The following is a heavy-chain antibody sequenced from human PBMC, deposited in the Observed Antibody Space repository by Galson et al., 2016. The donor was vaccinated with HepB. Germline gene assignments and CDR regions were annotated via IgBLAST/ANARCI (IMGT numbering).Heavy chain of an antibody. CDR1: GFTFSGST. V-gene: IGHV3-53*01. Sequence: SLRLSCAASGFTFSGSTMHWVRQASGKGLEWVSIIYSSGDTYYADSVQGRFTISRDNSKNTLYLQMNSLRVEDTAVYYCASPVPLGDWGQGTLVTVSS. D-gene: IGHD2-21*01. CDR2: IYSSGDT. CDR3: ASPVPLGD. J-gene: IGHJ4*02.